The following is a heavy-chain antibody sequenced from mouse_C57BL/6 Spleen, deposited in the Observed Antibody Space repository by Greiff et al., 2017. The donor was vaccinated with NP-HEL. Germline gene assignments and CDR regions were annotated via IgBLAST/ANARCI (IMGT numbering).Heavy chain of an antibody. CDR1: GYAFSSSW. J-gene: IGHJ3*01. CDR3: ARSWFAY. V-gene: IGHV1-82*01. Sequence: QVQLQQSGPELVKPGSSVKISCKASGYAFSSSWMNWVKQRPGKGLEWIGRIYPGDGDTNYNGKFKGKATLTADKSSSTAYMQLSSLTSEDSAVYFCARSWFAYWGQGTLVTVSA. CDR2: IYPGDGDT.